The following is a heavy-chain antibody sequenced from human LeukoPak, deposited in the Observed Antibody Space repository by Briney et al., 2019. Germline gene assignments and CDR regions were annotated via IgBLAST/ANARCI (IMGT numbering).Heavy chain of an antibody. J-gene: IGHJ4*02. D-gene: IGHD3-22*01. V-gene: IGHV3-48*04. CDR2: ISSSGSTI. CDR1: GFTLSTYA. CDR3: ARDMDGAYDSSGYSIDY. Sequence: GGSLRLSCEASGFTLSTYAMHWVRQAPGKGLEWVSYISSSGSTIYYADSVKGRFTISRDNAKNSLYLQMNSLRAEDTAVYYCARDMDGAYDSSGYSIDYWGQGTLVTVSS.